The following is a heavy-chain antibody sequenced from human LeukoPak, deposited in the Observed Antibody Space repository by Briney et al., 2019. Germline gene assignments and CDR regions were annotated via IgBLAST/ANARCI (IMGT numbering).Heavy chain of an antibody. Sequence: ASVKVSCKASGYTFTSYGISWVRQAPGEGLEWMGIINPSGGSTSYAQKFQGRVTMTRDMSTSTVYMELSSLRSDDTAVYYCARVAAEVVGVPGAIGFGWLRRDYYYMDVWGKGTTVTVSS. CDR3: ARVAAEVVGVPGAIGFGWLRRDYYYMDV. V-gene: IGHV1-46*01. CDR1: GYTFTSYG. D-gene: IGHD2-2*02. CDR2: INPSGGST. J-gene: IGHJ6*03.